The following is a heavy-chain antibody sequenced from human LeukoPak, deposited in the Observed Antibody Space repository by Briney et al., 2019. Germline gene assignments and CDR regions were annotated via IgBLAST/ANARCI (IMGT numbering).Heavy chain of an antibody. D-gene: IGHD3-22*01. J-gene: IGHJ4*02. CDR1: GFTFSSYG. CDR2: IRYDGSNK. V-gene: IGHV3-30*02. CDR3: AKVDYYDSSGQYYFDY. Sequence: GGSLRLSCAASGFTFSSYGMHWVRQAPGKGLEWVAFIRYDGSNKYYSDSVKGRFTISRDNSKNTLYLQMNSLRAEDTAVYYCAKVDYYDSSGQYYFDYWGQGTLVTVSS.